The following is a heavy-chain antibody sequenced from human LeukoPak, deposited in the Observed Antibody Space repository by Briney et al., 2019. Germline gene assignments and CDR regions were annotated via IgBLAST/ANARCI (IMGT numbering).Heavy chain of an antibody. J-gene: IGHJ4*02. CDR3: ASVRTSGFAGTEVDY. CDR2: INHSGST. D-gene: IGHD3-16*01. V-gene: IGHV4-34*01. Sequence: SETLSLTCAVYGGSFSGYYWSWIRQPPGKGLEWIGEINHSGSTNYNPSLKSRVTISVDTSKNQFSLKLSSVTAADTAVYYCASVRTSGFAGTEVDYWGQGTLVTVSS. CDR1: GGSFSGYY.